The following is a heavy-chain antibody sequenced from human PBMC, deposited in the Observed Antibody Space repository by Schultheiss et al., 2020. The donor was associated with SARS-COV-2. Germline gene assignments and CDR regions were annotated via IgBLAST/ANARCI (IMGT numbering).Heavy chain of an antibody. J-gene: IGHJ4*02. CDR2: INSDGSST. CDR3: ARPLGGGYRSPHDY. D-gene: IGHD5-12*01. CDR1: GFTFNIYN. V-gene: IGHV3-74*01. Sequence: GGSLRLSCAASGFTFNIYNIHWVRQAPGKGLEWVSRINSDGSSTTYGDSVKGRFTISRDNSKNTLYLQMSSLRAEDTAVYYCARPLGGGYRSPHDYWGLGPLVTVAS.